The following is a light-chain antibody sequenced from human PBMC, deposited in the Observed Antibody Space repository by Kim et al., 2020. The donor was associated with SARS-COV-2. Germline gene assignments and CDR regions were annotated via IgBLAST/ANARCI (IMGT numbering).Light chain of an antibody. V-gene: IGKV1-33*01. CDR3: QQYDNLPYT. CDR1: QDISNY. J-gene: IGKJ2*01. CDR2: DAS. Sequence: ATVGDRVTITCQASQDISNYLNWYQQKPGKAPKLLSYDASNLETGGPSRFSGSGSGTDFTFTISSLQPEDIATYYCQQYDNLPYTFGQGTKLEI.